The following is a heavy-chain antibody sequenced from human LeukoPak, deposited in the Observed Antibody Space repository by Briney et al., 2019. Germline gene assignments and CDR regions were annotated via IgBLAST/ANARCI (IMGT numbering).Heavy chain of an antibody. V-gene: IGHV3-23*01. J-gene: IGHJ3*02. CDR2: ISGSGGST. Sequence: EGSLRLSCAASGFTFSSYAMSWVRQAPGKGLEWVSAISGSGGSTYYADSVKGRFTISRDNSKNTLYLQMNSLRAEDTAVYYCAKDRISPYYYALGPTYDAFDIWGQGTMVTVSS. D-gene: IGHD3-10*01. CDR1: GFTFSSYA. CDR3: AKDRISPYYYALGPTYDAFDI.